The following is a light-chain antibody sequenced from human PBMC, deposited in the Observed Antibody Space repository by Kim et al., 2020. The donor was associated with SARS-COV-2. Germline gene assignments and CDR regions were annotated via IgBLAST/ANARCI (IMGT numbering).Light chain of an antibody. J-gene: IGLJ1*01. Sequence: ALGQAVRIKCQGDSLRSYYASWYQQKPGQDPVLVIYGKNNRPTENPDRFSGASSGNTASLTIAGAQAEDEADYDCNSRDSSGNHHVFGTGTKVTVL. CDR3: NSRDSSGNHHV. V-gene: IGLV3-19*01. CDR2: GKN. CDR1: SLRSYY.